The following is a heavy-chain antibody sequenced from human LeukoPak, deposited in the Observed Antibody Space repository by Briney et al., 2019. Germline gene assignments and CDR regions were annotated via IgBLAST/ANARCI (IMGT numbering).Heavy chain of an antibody. D-gene: IGHD6-19*01. CDR2: IKTDGSLT. CDR3: ARDSVYSSGWYAWFDY. J-gene: IGHJ4*02. V-gene: IGHV3-7*01. Sequence: GGSLRLSCVASGFTFSSYWMTWVRQAPGKGLEWVANIKTDGSLTYYADSVKGRFTISRDNAKNSLYLQMNSLRAEDTAVYYCARDSVYSSGWYAWFDYWGQGTLVTVSS. CDR1: GFTFSSYW.